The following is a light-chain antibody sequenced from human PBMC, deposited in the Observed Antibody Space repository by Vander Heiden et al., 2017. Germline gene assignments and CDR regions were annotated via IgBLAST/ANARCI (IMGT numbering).Light chain of an antibody. Sequence: QTVVTQEPSSSVSPGGTVTLPCDLSSGSVSTSYYPSWYQQTPGQAPRTLIYSTNTRSSGVPDRFSGSILGNKAALTITGAQADDESDYYCVLYMGSGIWVFGGGTKLTVL. CDR2: STN. CDR1: SGSVSTSYY. CDR3: VLYMGSGIWV. J-gene: IGLJ3*02. V-gene: IGLV8-61*01.